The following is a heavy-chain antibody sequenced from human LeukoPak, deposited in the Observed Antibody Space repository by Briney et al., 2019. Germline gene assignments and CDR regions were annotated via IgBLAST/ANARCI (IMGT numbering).Heavy chain of an antibody. Sequence: ASVKVSCKVSGYTLTALSMHWVRQAPAKGLQGRGGFDSEDGETIYAQKFQRRVTMTEDTSTDTAYMELSSLRSEDTAVYYCATPQYSSSWYYFDYWGQGTLVTVSS. D-gene: IGHD6-13*01. CDR3: ATPQYSSSWYYFDY. V-gene: IGHV1-24*01. J-gene: IGHJ4*02. CDR2: FDSEDGET. CDR1: GYTLTALS.